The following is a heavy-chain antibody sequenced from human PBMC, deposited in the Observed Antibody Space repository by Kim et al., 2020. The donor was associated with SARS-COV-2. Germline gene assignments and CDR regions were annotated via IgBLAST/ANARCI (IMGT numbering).Heavy chain of an antibody. Sequence: SETLSLTCIVSGGSMNSYYWSWVRQPPGRGLEWIGFIYYSGSTTYNPSLESRVTISVDTSKNQFSLKLTSVTAADTATYYCARYAYCSSGRCFEDYWGQG. CDR3: ARYAYCSSGRCFEDY. CDR2: IYYSGST. CDR1: GGSMNSYY. D-gene: IGHD2-15*01. V-gene: IGHV4-59*01. J-gene: IGHJ4*02.